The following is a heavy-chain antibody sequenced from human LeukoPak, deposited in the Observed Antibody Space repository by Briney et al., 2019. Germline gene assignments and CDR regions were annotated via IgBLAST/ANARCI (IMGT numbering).Heavy chain of an antibody. D-gene: IGHD6-6*01. J-gene: IGHJ4*02. Sequence: GVSVKVSCKASGGIFSTYAISWVRQAPGQGLEWMGGIIPIFGTANYAQKFQGRVTLTTDESTSTAYMELSSLRSEDTAVYYCASGYSSSLGNFDYWGQGTLVTVSS. CDR3: ASGYSSSLGNFDY. V-gene: IGHV1-69*05. CDR2: IIPIFGTA. CDR1: GGIFSTYA.